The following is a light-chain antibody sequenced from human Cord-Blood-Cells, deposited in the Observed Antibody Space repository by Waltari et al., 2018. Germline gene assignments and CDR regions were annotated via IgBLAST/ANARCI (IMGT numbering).Light chain of an antibody. J-gene: IGLJ2*01. Sequence: QSALTQPRSVSGSPRQSVTISCTGTSSDVGGYNYVSWYQQHPGKAPKLMIYDVSKRPSGVPDRFSGSKSGNTASLTISGLQADDEADYYCCSYAGSYTIFGGGTKLTVL. CDR3: CSYAGSYTI. CDR2: DVS. V-gene: IGLV2-11*01. CDR1: SSDVGGYNY.